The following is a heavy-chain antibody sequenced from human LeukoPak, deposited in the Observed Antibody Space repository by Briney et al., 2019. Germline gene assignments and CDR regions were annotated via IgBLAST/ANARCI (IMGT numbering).Heavy chain of an antibody. V-gene: IGHV4-59*01. CDR1: GGSISSYY. CDR2: IYYSGST. Sequence: SETLSLTCTVSGGSISSYYWSWIRQPPGKGPEWIGYIYYSGSTNYNPSLKSRVTISVDTSKNQFSLKLSSVTAADTAVYYCARKFTEYDILTGYYSGYFDYWGQGTLVTVSS. D-gene: IGHD3-9*01. CDR3: ARKFTEYDILTGYYSGYFDY. J-gene: IGHJ4*02.